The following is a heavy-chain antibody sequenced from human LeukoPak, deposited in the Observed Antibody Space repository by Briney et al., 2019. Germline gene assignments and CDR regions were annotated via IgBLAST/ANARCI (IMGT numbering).Heavy chain of an antibody. Sequence: SETLSLTCTVSGGSISSYFWSWVRQPAGKALEWIGRVYNSGSTNYNPSPKSRVTISVDTSKSQFSLNLNSATAADTAVYYCARTSRHFYGSGTNLTPWPAGMDVWGQGTTVTVSS. CDR1: GGSISSYF. CDR3: ARTSRHFYGSGTNLTPWPAGMDV. CDR2: VYNSGST. D-gene: IGHD3-10*01. J-gene: IGHJ6*02. V-gene: IGHV4-4*07.